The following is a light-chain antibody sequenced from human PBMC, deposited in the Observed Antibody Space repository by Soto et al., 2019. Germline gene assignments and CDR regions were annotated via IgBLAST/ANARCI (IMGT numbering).Light chain of an antibody. J-gene: IGLJ2*01. CDR3: QVWDSGSDHVV. CDR2: YDR. V-gene: IGLV3-21*04. CDR1: DIGSKS. Sequence: SYELTQSPSVSVAPGKTARITCGESDIGSKSVHWYQQKPGQAPVLVIYYDRHRPSGIPERFSGSNSGNTATLSISSVEAGDEADYYCQVWDSGSDHVVFGGGTKVTVL.